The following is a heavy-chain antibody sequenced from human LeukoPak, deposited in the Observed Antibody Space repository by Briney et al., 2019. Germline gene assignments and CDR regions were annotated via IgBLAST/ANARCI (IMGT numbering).Heavy chain of an antibody. CDR3: ARVEVPRDINDWYFDL. CDR1: GASISSSGYY. Sequence: SETLSLTCTVSGASISSSGYYWGWIRQPPGKGLEWIGTIYYSGTTYYNTSLKSRISTSVDTSKNQFSLKLRLVTAADTAVYYCARVEVPRDINDWYFDLWGRGTLVTVSS. CDR2: IYYSGTT. J-gene: IGHJ2*01. V-gene: IGHV4-39*07. D-gene: IGHD2-15*01.